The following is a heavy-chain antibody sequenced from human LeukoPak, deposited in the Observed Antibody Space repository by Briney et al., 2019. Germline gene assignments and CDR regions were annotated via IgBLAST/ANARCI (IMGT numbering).Heavy chain of an antibody. J-gene: IGHJ4*02. Sequence: SETLSLTCAVSGGSISISNWYSWVRQPPGKGLEWIGEIYHTGSTNYNPSLKSRVTISVDTSKNQFSLKLSSVTAADTAVYYCAGYSGYDLRVDFWGQGTLVTVSS. V-gene: IGHV4-4*02. D-gene: IGHD5-12*01. CDR3: AGYSGYDLRVDF. CDR2: IYHTGST. CDR1: GGSISISNW.